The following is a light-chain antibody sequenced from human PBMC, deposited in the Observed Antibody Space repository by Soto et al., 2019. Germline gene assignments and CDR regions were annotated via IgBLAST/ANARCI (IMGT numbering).Light chain of an antibody. J-gene: IGKJ5*01. CDR3: QQSFNIPVT. V-gene: IGKV1-39*01. CDR2: GAS. Sequence: DIPMTQSPSSLSASIGDRVTITCRASQSISNYLSWYLVKPGEAPKLLIYGASTLRTGVPSRFSGSGSGTDFTLTISILQPEDFATYYCQQSFNIPVTFGQGTRLDFK. CDR1: QSISNY.